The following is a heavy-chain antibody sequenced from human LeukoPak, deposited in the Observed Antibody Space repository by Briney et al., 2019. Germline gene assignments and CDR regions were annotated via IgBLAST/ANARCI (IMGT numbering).Heavy chain of an antibody. Sequence: PGGSLRLSCAASGFIFSSYAMSWVRQAPGKGLEWVSAISGSGGSTYYADSVKGRFTISRDNSKNTLYLQMNSLRAEDTAVYYCAKGCSSWYRCDYWGQGTLVTVSS. D-gene: IGHD6-13*01. CDR1: GFIFSSYA. V-gene: IGHV3-23*01. J-gene: IGHJ4*02. CDR2: ISGSGGST. CDR3: AKGCSSWYRCDY.